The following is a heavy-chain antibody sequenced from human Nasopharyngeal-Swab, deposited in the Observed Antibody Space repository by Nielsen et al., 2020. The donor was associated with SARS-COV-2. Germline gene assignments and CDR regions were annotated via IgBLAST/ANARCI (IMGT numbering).Heavy chain of an antibody. CDR1: GFTFSSYS. Sequence: GEFLKISCAASGFTFSSYSMNWVRQAPGKGPEWVSSISSSSSYIYYADSVKGRFTISRDNAKNSLYLQMNSLRAEDTAVYYCARALAIRFLEWLFFDGMDVWGQGTTVTVSS. V-gene: IGHV3-21*01. D-gene: IGHD3-3*01. CDR3: ARALAIRFLEWLFFDGMDV. CDR2: ISSSSSYI. J-gene: IGHJ6*02.